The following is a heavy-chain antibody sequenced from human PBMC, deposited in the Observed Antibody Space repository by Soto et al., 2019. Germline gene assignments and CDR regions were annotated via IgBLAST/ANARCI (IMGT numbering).Heavy chain of an antibody. V-gene: IGHV5-51*01. CDR2: IYPGDSDT. CDR3: AGIGFRYFDYYYYGMDF. D-gene: IGHD3-9*01. J-gene: IGHJ6*02. CDR1: GYSFTSYW. Sequence: GESLKISCKGSGYSFTSYWIGWVRQMPGKGLEWMGIIYPGDSDTRYSPSFQGQVTISADKSISTAYLQWSSLKASDTAMYYCAGIGFRYFDYYYYGMDFWGQGTTDTVSS.